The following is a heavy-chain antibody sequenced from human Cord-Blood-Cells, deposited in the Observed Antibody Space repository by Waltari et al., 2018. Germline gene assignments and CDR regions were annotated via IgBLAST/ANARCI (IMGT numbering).Heavy chain of an antibody. D-gene: IGHD1-26*01. Sequence: QVQLVESGGGVVQPGRSLRLSCAASGFTFSSCGMHWVRQAPGKGLEWVAVIWYDGSNKYYADSVKGRFTISRDNSKNTLYLQMNSLRAEDTAVYYCARAKWELHAFDIWGQGTMVTVSS. J-gene: IGHJ3*02. CDR2: IWYDGSNK. V-gene: IGHV3-33*01. CDR1: GFTFSSCG. CDR3: ARAKWELHAFDI.